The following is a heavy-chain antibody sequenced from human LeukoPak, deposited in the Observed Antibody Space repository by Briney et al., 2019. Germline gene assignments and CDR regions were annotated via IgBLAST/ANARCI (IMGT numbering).Heavy chain of an antibody. CDR1: GFTFNQHS. J-gene: IGHJ4*02. V-gene: IGHV3-11*01. CDR3: ARGSSLIGGFDY. D-gene: IGHD2-8*01. CDR2: ISRTGGAV. Sequence: GGSLRLSCAASGFTFNQHSMSWIRQAPGEGLEWLSYISRTGGAVHYADSVEGRFTISRDNARNSLSLQMNGLRADDTAVYFCARGSSLIGGFDYWGRGTLVTVSS.